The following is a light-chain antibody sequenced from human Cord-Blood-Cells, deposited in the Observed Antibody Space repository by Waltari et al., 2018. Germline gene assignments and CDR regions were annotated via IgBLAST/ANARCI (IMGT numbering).Light chain of an antibody. V-gene: IGLV2-11*01. CDR1: SSDVGGYNY. Sequence: QSALTQPRSVSGSPGQSVTISCTGTSSDVGGYNYVSWYQQHPSKAPKLMIYDVSKRPSGVPDRLSGSKSGNTASLTISGLQAEDEADYYCCSYAGSYTFVVFGGGTKLTVL. CDR3: CSYAGSYTFVV. CDR2: DVS. J-gene: IGLJ2*01.